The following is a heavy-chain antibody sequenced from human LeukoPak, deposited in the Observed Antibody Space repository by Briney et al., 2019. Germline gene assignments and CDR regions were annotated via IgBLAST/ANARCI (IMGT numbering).Heavy chain of an antibody. V-gene: IGHV4-59*01. CDR3: ARDRLKSGYYYDSSGLGRYFDL. D-gene: IGHD3-22*01. CDR1: GGSISSYY. CDR2: IYYSGGT. Sequence: SETLSLTCTVSGGSISSYYWSWIRQPPGKGLEWIGYIYYSGGTNYNPSLKSRVTISVDTSKNQFSLKLSSVTAADTAVYYCARDRLKSGYYYDSSGLGRYFDLWGRGTLVTVSS. J-gene: IGHJ2*01.